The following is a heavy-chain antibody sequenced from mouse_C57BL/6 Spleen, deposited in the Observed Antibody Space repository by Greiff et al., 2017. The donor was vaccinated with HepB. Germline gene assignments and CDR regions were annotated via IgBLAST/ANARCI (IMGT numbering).Heavy chain of an antibody. J-gene: IGHJ1*03. CDR3: AREGYGNLWYFDV. CDR1: GYSITSGYY. Sequence: DVQLQESGPGLVKPSQSLSLTCSVTGYSITSGYYWNWIRQFPGNKLEWMGYISYDGSNNYNPSLKNRISITRDTSKNQFFLKLNSVTTEDTATYYCAREGYGNLWYFDVWGTGTTVTVSS. V-gene: IGHV3-6*01. D-gene: IGHD2-10*02. CDR2: ISYDGSN.